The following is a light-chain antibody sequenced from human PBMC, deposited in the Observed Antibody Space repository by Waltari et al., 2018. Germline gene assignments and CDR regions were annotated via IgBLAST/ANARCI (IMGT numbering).Light chain of an antibody. CDR2: SDN. Sequence: SYEVTQALSVSVALGQTAKITCGGDNIGGNNVHWYQQNPGQAPVLVIYSDNNRPSGIAERFYGANSVNTATLTISRAQVVDEADYYCQVWDTNTWVFGGGTKLTVL. V-gene: IGLV3-9*01. CDR1: NIGGNN. CDR3: QVWDTNTWV. J-gene: IGLJ3*02.